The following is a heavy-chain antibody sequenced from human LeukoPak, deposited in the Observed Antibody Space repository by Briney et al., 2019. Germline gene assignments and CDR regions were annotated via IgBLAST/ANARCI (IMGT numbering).Heavy chain of an antibody. D-gene: IGHD5-24*01. CDR1: GGSFSGYY. CDR3: ARGRRDGYSGPWYFDL. Sequence: SETLSLTCAVYGGSFSGYYWSWIRQPPGKGLEWIGEVNHSGSTNYNPSLKSRVTISVDTSKNQFSLKLSSVTAADTAVYYCARGRRDGYSGPWYFDLWGRGTLVTVSS. V-gene: IGHV4-34*01. J-gene: IGHJ2*01. CDR2: VNHSGST.